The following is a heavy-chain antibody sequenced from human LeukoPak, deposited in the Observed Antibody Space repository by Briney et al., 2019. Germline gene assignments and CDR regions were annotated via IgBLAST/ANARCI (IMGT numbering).Heavy chain of an antibody. CDR1: GGSFSGYY. Sequence: SETLSLTCTVYGGSFSGYYWSWTRQPPGKGLEWIGEINHSGSTNYNPSLKSRVTISVDTSKKQFSLKLSSVTAADTTVYYCVTYYFDSSGPKKNYWGQGTLVTVSS. CDR3: VTYYFDSSGPKKNY. V-gene: IGHV4-34*01. CDR2: INHSGST. J-gene: IGHJ4*02. D-gene: IGHD3-22*01.